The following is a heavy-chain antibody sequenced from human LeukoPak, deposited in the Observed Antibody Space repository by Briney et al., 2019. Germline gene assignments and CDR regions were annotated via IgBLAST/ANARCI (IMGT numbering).Heavy chain of an antibody. CDR3: ARNGGKWELKGAFDI. Sequence: SETLSLTCTVSGGSISSYYWSSIRQPPGKGLEWIGYIYYSGSTNYNPSLKSRVTISVDTSKNQFSLKLSSVTAADTAVYYCARNGGKWELKGAFDIWGQGTMVTVSS. J-gene: IGHJ3*02. CDR2: IYYSGST. V-gene: IGHV4-59*01. CDR1: GGSISSYY. D-gene: IGHD1-26*01.